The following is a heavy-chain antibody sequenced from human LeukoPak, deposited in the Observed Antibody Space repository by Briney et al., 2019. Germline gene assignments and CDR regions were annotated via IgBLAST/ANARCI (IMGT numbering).Heavy chain of an antibody. Sequence: GGSLRLSCAASGLTFSSYGMHWVRQAPGKGLEWVAFIRYDGSSKNYADSVKGRFTISRDNSKNTLYLQMNSLRPEDTAVYYCARGPSGYHNTGGQGTLVTVSS. CDR3: ARGPSGYHNT. D-gene: IGHD5-12*01. CDR1: GLTFSSYG. J-gene: IGHJ4*02. V-gene: IGHV3-30*02. CDR2: IRYDGSSK.